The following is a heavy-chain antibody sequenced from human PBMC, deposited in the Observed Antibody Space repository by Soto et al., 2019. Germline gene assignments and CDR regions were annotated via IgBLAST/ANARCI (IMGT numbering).Heavy chain of an antibody. J-gene: IGHJ6*02. CDR1: GGSISSGSYY. CDR2: IYYSGNT. CDR3: ARRRSFGMDV. Sequence: SETLSLTCTVSGGSISSGSYYWGWIRQPPGKGLEWIGSIYYSGNTYYNPSLKSRVTISVDTSKNQFSLKLSSVTAADTAVYYCARRRSFGMDVWGQGTTVTVSS. V-gene: IGHV4-39*07. D-gene: IGHD3-16*02.